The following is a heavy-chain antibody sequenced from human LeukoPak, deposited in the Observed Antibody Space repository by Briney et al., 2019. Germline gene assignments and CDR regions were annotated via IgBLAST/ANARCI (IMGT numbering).Heavy chain of an antibody. CDR2: IYYSGST. CDR1: GDSISSGGYY. CDR3: ARGGGLFDF. Sequence: SGTLSLTCNVSGDSISSGGYYWSWIRQHPGKGLEWIGYIYYSGSTYYNPSLKSRVTISVDASKNQLSLKLTSVTAADTAVYFCARGGGLFDFWGQGTLVTVSS. D-gene: IGHD4-23*01. V-gene: IGHV4-31*03. J-gene: IGHJ4*02.